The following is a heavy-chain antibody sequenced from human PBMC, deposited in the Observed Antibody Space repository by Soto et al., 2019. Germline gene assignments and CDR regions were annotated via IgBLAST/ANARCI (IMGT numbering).Heavy chain of an antibody. CDR3: ASPGQQLVDYYYYGMDV. CDR2: INPSGGST. V-gene: IGHV1-46*01. J-gene: IGHJ6*02. Sequence: ASVKVSCKASGYTFTSYYMHWVRQAPGQGLEWMGIINPSGGSTSYAQKFQGRVTMTRDTSTSTAYMELSSLRSEDTAVYYCASPGQQLVDYYYYGMDVWGQGTTVTVSS. D-gene: IGHD6-13*01. CDR1: GYTFTSYY.